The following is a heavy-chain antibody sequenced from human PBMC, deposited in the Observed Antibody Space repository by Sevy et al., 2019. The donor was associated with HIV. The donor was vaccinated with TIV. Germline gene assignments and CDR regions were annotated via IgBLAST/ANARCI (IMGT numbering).Heavy chain of an antibody. CDR1: GFTFSSYA. CDR3: AKGYCSGGSYPRDYYYYGMDV. V-gene: IGHV3-23*01. CDR2: ISASGRST. D-gene: IGHD2-15*01. Sequence: GGSLRLSCVASGFTFSSYAMNWVRQAPGKGLEWVSSISASGRSTYYANSVEGRLTISRDNSSNTPYLQMNSLRGDDTAVYYCAKGYCSGGSYPRDYYYYGMDVWGQGTTVTVSS. J-gene: IGHJ6*02.